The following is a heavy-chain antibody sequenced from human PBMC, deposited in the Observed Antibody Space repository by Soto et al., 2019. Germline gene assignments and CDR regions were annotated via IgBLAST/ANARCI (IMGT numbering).Heavy chain of an antibody. CDR3: AFRDGYCSGGSCYGSYVGYFGEIIDNAFDI. Sequence: SETLPLTCAVYGGSFSGYYWSWIRQPPGKGLEWIGEINHSGSTNYNPSLKSRVTISVDTSKNQFSLKLSPVTAPDTAVYYCAFRDGYCSGGSCYGSYVGYFGEIIDNAFDIWGQGTMVTVSS. D-gene: IGHD2-15*01. CDR1: GGSFSGYY. CDR2: INHSGST. V-gene: IGHV4-34*01. J-gene: IGHJ3*02.